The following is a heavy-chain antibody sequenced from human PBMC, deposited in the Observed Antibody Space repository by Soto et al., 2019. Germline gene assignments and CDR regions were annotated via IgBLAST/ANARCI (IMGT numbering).Heavy chain of an antibody. Sequence: EVQLVESGGGLVQPGGCLKLSCAVSGFTFSSHAITWVRQAPGKGLEWVAYIHGTRSIIYYADSVKGRFTISRDNAKNSLYLQMDSLRDEDTALYYCARDARNAEYDYWGQGTLVTVSS. V-gene: IGHV3-48*02. CDR2: IHGTRSII. CDR1: GFTFSSHA. CDR3: ARDARNAEYDY. D-gene: IGHD1-1*01. J-gene: IGHJ4*02.